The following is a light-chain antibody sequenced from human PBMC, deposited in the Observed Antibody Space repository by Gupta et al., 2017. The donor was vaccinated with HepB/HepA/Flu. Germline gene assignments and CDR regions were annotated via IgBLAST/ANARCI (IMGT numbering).Light chain of an antibody. J-gene: IGKJ1*01. CDR1: QSVSSN. V-gene: IGKV3-15*01. Sequence: EIVMTQSPATLSVSPGERATLSCRASQSVSSNLAWYQQKPGQAPRLLIYGASTRATGFPARFSGSGSGTEFTLTISSRQSEDFAVYYCQQENNWPWTFGQGTKVEIK. CDR3: QQENNWPWT. CDR2: GAS.